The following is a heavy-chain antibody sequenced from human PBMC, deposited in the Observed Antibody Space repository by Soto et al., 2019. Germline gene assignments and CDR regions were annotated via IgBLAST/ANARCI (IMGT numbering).Heavy chain of an antibody. V-gene: IGHV1-46*01. Sequence: QVQVVQSGAEVKKPGASVKVSCKTSGYTLINYHVHWVRQAPGQGLEWMGAINPNGGSTTYAQHLQGRITMTSDASTSTVSMDLSSLRSDDRAVYYGALPKTTLGWYNFWGQGSLVTVS. D-gene: IGHD6-19*01. CDR1: GYTLINYH. J-gene: IGHJ4*02. CDR2: INPNGGST. CDR3: ALPKTTLGWYNF.